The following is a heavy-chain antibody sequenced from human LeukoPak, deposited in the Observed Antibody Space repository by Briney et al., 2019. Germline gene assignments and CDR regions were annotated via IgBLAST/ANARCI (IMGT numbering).Heavy chain of an antibody. CDR2: MNPNSGNT. J-gene: IGHJ6*03. D-gene: IGHD3-10*01. CDR3: ARACYYGSGSYYYYYYYMDV. Sequence: GASVKVSCKASGYTFTSYDINWVRQATGQGFEWMGWMNPNSGNTDYAQKFQGRVTITRNTSMNTAYMELRSLRSEDTAVYYCARACYYGSGSYYYYYYYMDVWGKGTTVTISS. V-gene: IGHV1-8*01. CDR1: GYTFTSYD.